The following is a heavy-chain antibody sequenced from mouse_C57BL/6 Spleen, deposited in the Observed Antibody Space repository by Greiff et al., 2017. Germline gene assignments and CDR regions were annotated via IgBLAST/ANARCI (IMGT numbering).Heavy chain of an antibody. CDR3: ARYITTVVGGPMDY. CDR1: GFTFTDYY. D-gene: IGHD1-1*01. J-gene: IGHJ4*01. Sequence: EVQLVESGGGLVQPGGSLSLSCAASGFTFTDYYMSWVRQPPGKALEWLGFIRNKANGYTTEYSASVKGRFTISRDNSQSILYLQMNALRAEDSATYYGARYITTVVGGPMDYWGQGTSVTVSS. CDR2: IRNKANGYTT. V-gene: IGHV7-3*01.